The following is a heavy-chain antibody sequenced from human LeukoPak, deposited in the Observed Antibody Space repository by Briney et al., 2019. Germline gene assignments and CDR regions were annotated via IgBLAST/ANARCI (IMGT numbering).Heavy chain of an antibody. J-gene: IGHJ4*02. CDR1: GYTFTTYG. CDR2: ISTDNGDT. D-gene: IGHD3-16*01. V-gene: IGHV1-18*01. Sequence: ASVKLSCKSSGYTFTTYGITWVRQAPGQGLEWMGWISTDNGDTNYAQKLQGRVTMTTDTSTSTAYMELRSLRSDDTAVYYCAREGLGELTLDCWGQGTLVTVSS. CDR3: AREGLGELTLDC.